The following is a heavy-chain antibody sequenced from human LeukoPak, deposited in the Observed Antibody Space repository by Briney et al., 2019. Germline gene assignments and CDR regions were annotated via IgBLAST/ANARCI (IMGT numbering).Heavy chain of an antibody. CDR3: ARALRLAVNLDY. D-gene: IGHD3-16*01. J-gene: IGHJ4*02. CDR2: IDSDGSST. CDR1: GFTFSGYW. Sequence: QPGGSLRLSCAASGFTFSGYWMHWVRHAPGKGLVWVSHIDSDGSSTNYADSVEGRFTISRDNAKNTLYLQMNSLRAEDTAVYYCARALRLAVNLDYWGQGTLVTVSS. V-gene: IGHV3-74*01.